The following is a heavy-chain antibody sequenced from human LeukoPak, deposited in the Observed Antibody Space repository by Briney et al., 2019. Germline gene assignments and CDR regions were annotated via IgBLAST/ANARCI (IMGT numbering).Heavy chain of an antibody. CDR2: ISKSSYDI. V-gene: IGHV3-21*01. Sequence: GGSLRLSCGASGFRFSNYSMNWVRQAPGKGLEWVSSISKSSYDIYYADSVKGRFTISRDNAKNSLYLQMNSLRAEDTAVYHCARDSSGWYHWFDLWGQGTLVTVSS. CDR1: GFRFSNYS. D-gene: IGHD6-19*01. CDR3: ARDSSGWYHWFDL. J-gene: IGHJ5*02.